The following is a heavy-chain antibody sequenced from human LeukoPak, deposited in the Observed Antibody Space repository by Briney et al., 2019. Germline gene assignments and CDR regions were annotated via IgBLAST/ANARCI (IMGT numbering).Heavy chain of an antibody. CDR3: GRDSGVYSSFVY. J-gene: IGHJ4*02. Sequence: GGSLRLSCAASGFTFSSYSMHWVRQAPGKGLEWVSYICSSSSTIYYAYSVKGRFTISRDNAKKSLYQQMNSLRAEDTAVYYGGRDSGVYSSFVYWGQGALFTVSS. D-gene: IGHD1-26*01. CDR1: GFTFSSYS. V-gene: IGHV3-48*04. CDR2: ICSSSSTI.